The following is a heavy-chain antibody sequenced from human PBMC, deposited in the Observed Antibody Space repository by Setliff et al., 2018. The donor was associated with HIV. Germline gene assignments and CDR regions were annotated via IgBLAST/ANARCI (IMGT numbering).Heavy chain of an antibody. D-gene: IGHD3-10*01. CDR3: ATSGTYYYGSGTYHGSGY. Sequence: ASVKVSCKIYGYTLSELSMHWVRQAPGKGLEWMGYFDPQDGETVYAQKFQGRVTLTEDTSTGTAYMELSGLRYEDTAVYYCATSGTYYYGSGTYHGSGYWGQGTLVTVSS. V-gene: IGHV1-24*01. J-gene: IGHJ4*02. CDR2: FDPQDGET. CDR1: GYTLSELS.